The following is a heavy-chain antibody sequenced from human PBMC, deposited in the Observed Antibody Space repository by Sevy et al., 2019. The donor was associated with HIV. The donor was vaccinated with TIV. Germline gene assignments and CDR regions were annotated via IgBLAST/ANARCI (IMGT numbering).Heavy chain of an antibody. D-gene: IGHD2-8*02. CDR1: GFSFSNYA. CDR3: AKRRVQSGLSGGGANYGWDV. J-gene: IGHJ6*02. CDR2: LIGGGSRT. V-gene: IGHV3-23*01. Sequence: GGCLRLSCAASGFSFSNYAMTWVRQAPGKGLEWVSTLIGGGSRTYYADSVTGRFTISRDNSRNTLYLLMNSLRAEDTAVYYSAKRRVQSGLSGGGANYGWDVCGQGTTVTVSS.